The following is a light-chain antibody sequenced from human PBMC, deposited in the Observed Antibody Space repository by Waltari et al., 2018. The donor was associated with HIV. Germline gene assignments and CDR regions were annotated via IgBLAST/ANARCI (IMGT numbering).Light chain of an antibody. CDR1: SSDVGGVHY. CDR3: SSYTSSSTLYV. CDR2: DVS. V-gene: IGLV2-14*01. J-gene: IGLJ1*01. Sequence: QSALTQPASVSGSPGQSITISCTGNSSDVGGVHYVSWYQQHPGKAPKLMIYDVSNRPSGVSNRCSGSKSGNTASLTISGLQAEDEADYYCSSYTSSSTLYVFGTGTKVTVL.